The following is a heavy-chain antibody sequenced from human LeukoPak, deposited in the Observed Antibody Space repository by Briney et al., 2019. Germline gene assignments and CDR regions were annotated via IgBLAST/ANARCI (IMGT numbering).Heavy chain of an antibody. V-gene: IGHV1-24*01. CDR3: VRGILSDDTLTGP. Sequence: ASVKVSCKVSGYTLTELSMHWVRQAPGKGREWRGGFDPEGGETIYAQKFQGRVTMTIDTSTNTAYMQLRSLKSDDTAVYYCVRGILSDDTLTGPWGQGTLVTVSS. J-gene: IGHJ5*02. CDR2: FDPEGGET. CDR1: GYTLTELS. D-gene: IGHD3-9*01.